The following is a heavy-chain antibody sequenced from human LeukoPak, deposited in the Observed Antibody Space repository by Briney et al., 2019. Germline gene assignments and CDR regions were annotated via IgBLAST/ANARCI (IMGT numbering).Heavy chain of an antibody. D-gene: IGHD3-10*01. CDR3: ARQFDPVYYYYGMDV. Sequence: GASLKISCKGSGYSFTSYWIGWVRQLPGKGLEWMGIIYPGDSDTRYSPSFQGQVTISADKSISTAYLQWSSLKASDTAMYYCARQFDPVYYYYGMDVWGQGTTVTASS. CDR1: GYSFTSYW. V-gene: IGHV5-51*01. CDR2: IYPGDSDT. J-gene: IGHJ6*02.